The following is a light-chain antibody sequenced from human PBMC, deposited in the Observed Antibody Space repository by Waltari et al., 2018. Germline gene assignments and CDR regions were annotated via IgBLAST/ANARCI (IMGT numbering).Light chain of an antibody. CDR2: VVF. Sequence: QSALTQPASVSASPGQSITISCTGTSDDVGGYNFVSWFQQHPGKAPNLIIYVVFKRPSGFSNRSSGSKSLTTASLSISGLQAEAEGVYYCSAYTSWSTVIFGGGTKLAVL. CDR1: SDDVGGYNF. CDR3: SAYTSWSTVI. V-gene: IGLV2-14*03. J-gene: IGLJ2*01.